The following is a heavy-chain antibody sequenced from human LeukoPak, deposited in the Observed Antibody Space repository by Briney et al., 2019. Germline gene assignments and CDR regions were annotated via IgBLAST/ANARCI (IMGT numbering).Heavy chain of an antibody. J-gene: IGHJ6*03. Sequence: GGSLRLSCAASGFTFSNYGLSWVRQAPGKGLEWVSGITGSGGSTYYADSVKGRFTISRDNSKNTLYLQMNSLRAEDTAVYYCAKEGGSYYYYYMDVWGKGTTVTISS. CDR2: ITGSGGST. CDR1: GFTFSNYG. V-gene: IGHV3-23*01. CDR3: AKEGGSYYYYYMDV. D-gene: IGHD1-26*01.